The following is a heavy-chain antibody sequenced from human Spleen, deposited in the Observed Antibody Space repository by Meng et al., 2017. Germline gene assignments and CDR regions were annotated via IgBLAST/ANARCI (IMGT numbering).Heavy chain of an antibody. CDR2: ISSKNYGGTT. V-gene: IGHV3-49*03. D-gene: IGHD3-22*01. CDR3: SRGYYDSRGYYWFDP. J-gene: IGHJ5*02. Sequence: GGSLRLSCTGSGFTFGDYGVSWFRQAPGKGLEWVVFISSKNYGGTTDSAASVKGRFTISRDDSKSIADLQMNSLKTEDTAMYYCSRGYYDSRGYYWFDPWGQGTLVTVSS. CDR1: GFTFGDYG.